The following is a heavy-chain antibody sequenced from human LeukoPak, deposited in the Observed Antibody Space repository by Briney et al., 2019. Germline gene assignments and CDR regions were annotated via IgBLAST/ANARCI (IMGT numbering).Heavy chain of an antibody. CDR2: ISSDGSDK. CDR1: GFTFSNHA. D-gene: IGHD3-9*01. Sequence: PGGSLRLSCAASGFTFSNHAMHWVRQAPGKGLAWVAVISSDGSDKYYGESVKGRFTISRDNSKNTLYVQMNSLRGEDTAVYFCAREMDDILTGYGLDYWGQGTLVTVSS. CDR3: AREMDDILTGYGLDY. J-gene: IGHJ4*02. V-gene: IGHV3-30-3*01.